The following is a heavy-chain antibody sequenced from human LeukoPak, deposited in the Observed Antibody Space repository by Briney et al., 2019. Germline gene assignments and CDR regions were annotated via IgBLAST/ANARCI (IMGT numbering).Heavy chain of an antibody. CDR1: GFTFSNYD. D-gene: IGHD5-24*01. J-gene: IGHJ4*02. CDR3: VKRWDGNNSDY. CDR2: ISSNGYNT. V-gene: IGHV3-64D*09. Sequence: AGGSLRLSCSACGFTFSNYDMHWVRQAPGKGLEYVAAISSNGYNTFYADSVKGRFTISRDNSENAVFLQMTGLRSEDTALYYCVKRWDGNNSDYWGQGTLVTVSS.